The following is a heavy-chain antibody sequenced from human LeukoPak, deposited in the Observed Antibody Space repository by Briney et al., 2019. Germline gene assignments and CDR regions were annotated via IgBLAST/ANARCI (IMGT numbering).Heavy chain of an antibody. V-gene: IGHV1-8*01. CDR3: ARGPPNWGYDY. D-gene: IGHD7-27*01. CDR2: MSPNSGDT. Sequence: ASVKVSCKASGYTFTSYDINWERQATGRRPEWMGWMSPNSGDTGYAQKFQDRVTMTRNTSISTAYMELSSLRSDDTAVYHCARGPPNWGYDYWGPGTLVTVSS. J-gene: IGHJ4*02. CDR1: GYTFTSYD.